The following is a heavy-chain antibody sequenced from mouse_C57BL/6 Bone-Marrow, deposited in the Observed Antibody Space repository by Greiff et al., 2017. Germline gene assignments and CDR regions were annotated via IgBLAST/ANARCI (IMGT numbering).Heavy chain of an antibody. V-gene: IGHV1-64*01. CDR3: SRTTTEVAALDY. CDR1: GYTFTSYW. Sequence: VQLQQPGAELVKPGASVKLSCKASGYTFTSYWMHWVKQRPGQGLEWIGMIHPNSGSTNYNEKFKSKATLTVDKSSSTAYMQLSSLTSEDSAVYVSSRTTTEVAALDYWGQGTTLTVSS. D-gene: IGHD1-1*01. J-gene: IGHJ2*01. CDR2: IHPNSGST.